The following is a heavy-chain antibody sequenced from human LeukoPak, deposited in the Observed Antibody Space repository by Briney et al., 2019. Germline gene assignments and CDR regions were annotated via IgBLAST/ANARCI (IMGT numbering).Heavy chain of an antibody. V-gene: IGHV4-61*02. J-gene: IGHJ5*02. CDR1: GGSISSGDYY. CDR3: ARGFFIGLNWFDP. CDR2: IYTSGST. D-gene: IGHD3-3*01. Sequence: SSETLSLTCTVSGGSISSGDYYWSWIRQPAGKGLEWIGRIYTSGSTNYNPSLKSRVTISVDTSKNQFSLKLSSVTAADTAVYYCARGFFIGLNWFDPWGQGTLVTVSS.